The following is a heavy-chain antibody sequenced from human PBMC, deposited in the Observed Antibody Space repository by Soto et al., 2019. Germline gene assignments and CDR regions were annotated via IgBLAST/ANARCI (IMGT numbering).Heavy chain of an antibody. CDR2: IYYSGST. Sequence: QVPLQESGPGLVKPSQTLSLTCTVSGGSISSGGYYWSWIRQHPGKGLEWIGYIYYSGSTYYNPSLKCRVTISVDTSKTQFSLKLSSVTAADTAVYYCARGGYYDSSGYIGAFDIWGQGTMVTVSS. J-gene: IGHJ3*02. V-gene: IGHV4-31*03. CDR3: ARGGYYDSSGYIGAFDI. D-gene: IGHD3-22*01. CDR1: GGSISSGGYY.